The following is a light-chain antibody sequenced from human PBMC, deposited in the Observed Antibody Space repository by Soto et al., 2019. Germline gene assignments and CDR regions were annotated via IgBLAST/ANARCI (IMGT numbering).Light chain of an antibody. V-gene: IGLV2-14*01. CDR3: MSYTTSTTLVL. J-gene: IGLJ2*01. Sequence: QSALTQPASVSGSPGQSITISCTGTSSDVGGYKYVSWYQQHPGKAPKLIIYEVTNRPSGVSNRFSGSKSDNTASLTISGLQAEDEANYYCMSYTTSTTLVLFGEGTKLTVL. CDR2: EVT. CDR1: SSDVGGYKY.